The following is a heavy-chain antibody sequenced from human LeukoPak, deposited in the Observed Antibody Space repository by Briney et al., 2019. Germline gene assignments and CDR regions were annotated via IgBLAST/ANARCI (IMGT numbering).Heavy chain of an antibody. CDR1: GYTFTGYY. CDR2: MNPNSGNT. J-gene: IGHJ6*03. CDR3: ARSSEGRYYYDSSGFSYYYYYMDV. Sequence: ASVKVSCKASGYTFTGYYMHWVRQAPGQGLEWMGWMNPNSGNTGYAQKFQGRVTMTRNTSISTAYMELSSLRSEDTAVYYCARSSEGRYYYDSSGFSYYYYYMDVWGKGTTVTISS. V-gene: IGHV1-8*02. D-gene: IGHD3-22*01.